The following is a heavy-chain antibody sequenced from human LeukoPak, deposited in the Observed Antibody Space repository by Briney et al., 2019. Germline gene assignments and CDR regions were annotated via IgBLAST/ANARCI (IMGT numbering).Heavy chain of an antibody. V-gene: IGHV1-46*01. CDR1: GGTFSSYA. D-gene: IGHD6-13*01. CDR3: ARGIAAAGKDY. CDR2: INPKGGTT. Sequence: ASVKVSCKASGGTFSSYAISWVRQAPGQGLEWMGMINPKGGTTIYAQKFQGRVTMTRDTSTSTVYMELSSLRSEDTAIYYCARGIAAAGKDYWGQGTLVTVSS. J-gene: IGHJ4*02.